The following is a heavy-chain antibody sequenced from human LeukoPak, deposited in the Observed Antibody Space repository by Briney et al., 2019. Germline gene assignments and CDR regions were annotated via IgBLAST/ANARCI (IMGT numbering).Heavy chain of an antibody. CDR3: AREVEVVPATMGAYYYYYMDV. CDR1: GFTISNHW. J-gene: IGHJ6*03. CDR2: INSDGRRT. D-gene: IGHD2-2*01. V-gene: IGHV3-74*01. Sequence: PGGPLRLSCAASGFTISNHWMQWVRQAPGKGLVWVSRINSDGRRTSYADSVKGRFTISRDNAKNTLYLQMNSLRPDDTAVYYCAREVEVVPATMGAYYYYYMDVWGKGTTVTVSS.